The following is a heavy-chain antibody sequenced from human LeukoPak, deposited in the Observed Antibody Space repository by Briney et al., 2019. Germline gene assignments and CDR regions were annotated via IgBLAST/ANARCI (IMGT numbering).Heavy chain of an antibody. J-gene: IGHJ5*02. CDR2: ISSSSSYI. D-gene: IGHD3-16*01. Sequence: GGSLRLSCAASGFTFSSYSMNWVRQAPGKGLEWVSSISSSSSYIYYADSVKGRFTISRDNAKNSLYLRMNSLRAEDTAVYYCAREYYGSRPNWFDPWGQGTLVTVSS. V-gene: IGHV3-21*01. CDR3: AREYYGSRPNWFDP. CDR1: GFTFSSYS.